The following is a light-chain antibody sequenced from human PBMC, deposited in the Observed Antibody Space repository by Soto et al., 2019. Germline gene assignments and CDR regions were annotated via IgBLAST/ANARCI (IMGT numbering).Light chain of an antibody. CDR3: QQSFSSPPWT. V-gene: IGKV1-39*01. Sequence: DIQMTQSPSSLSASVGDSVTITCRASQNIKTYLNWYQQKPGKAPNLLIYAASSLHSGVPSRFSSGGSGTDFTLTISSLQPEDFATYYCQQSFSSPPWTFGQGTKVDIK. CDR1: QNIKTY. J-gene: IGKJ1*01. CDR2: AAS.